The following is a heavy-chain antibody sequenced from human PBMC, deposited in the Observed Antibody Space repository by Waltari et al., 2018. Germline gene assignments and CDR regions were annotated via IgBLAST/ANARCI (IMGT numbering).Heavy chain of an antibody. CDR2: INHRGST. CDR3: ARGGMRYYYDSSGYYYFRY. V-gene: IGHV4-34*01. Sequence: QVQLQQWGAGLLKPSETLSLTCAVYGGSFSGYYWSWIRQPPGKGLEWIGEINHRGSTNYNPSLKSRVTISVDTSKNQFSLKLSSVTAADTAVYYCARGGMRYYYDSSGYYYFRYWGQGTLVTVSS. J-gene: IGHJ4*02. CDR1: GGSFSGYY. D-gene: IGHD3-22*01.